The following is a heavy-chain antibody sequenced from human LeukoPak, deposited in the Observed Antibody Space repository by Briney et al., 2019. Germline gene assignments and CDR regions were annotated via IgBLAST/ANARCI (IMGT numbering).Heavy chain of an antibody. D-gene: IGHD2-2*01. J-gene: IGHJ4*02. CDR2: ISYDGSNK. Sequence: PGRSLRLSCAASGFTFSSYGMHWVRRAPGKGLEWVAVISYDGSNKYYADSVKGRFTISRDNSKNTLSLQMNSLRAEDTAVYYCAKDGPGDWGQGTLVTVSS. CDR1: GFTFSSYG. V-gene: IGHV3-30*18. CDR3: AKDGPGD.